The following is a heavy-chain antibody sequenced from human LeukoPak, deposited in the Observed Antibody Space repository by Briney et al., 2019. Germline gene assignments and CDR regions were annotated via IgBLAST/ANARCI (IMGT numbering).Heavy chain of an antibody. CDR3: ARLTGYYTQGYFDY. Sequence: GASVKVSCKASGGTFSSYAISWVRQAPGQGLEWMGGIIPIFGTANYAQKFQGRVTITADESTSTAYMELSSLRSEDTAVYYCARLTGYYTQGYFDYWGQRTLATVSS. CDR2: IIPIFGTA. J-gene: IGHJ4*02. CDR1: GGTFSSYA. D-gene: IGHD3-9*01. V-gene: IGHV1-69*13.